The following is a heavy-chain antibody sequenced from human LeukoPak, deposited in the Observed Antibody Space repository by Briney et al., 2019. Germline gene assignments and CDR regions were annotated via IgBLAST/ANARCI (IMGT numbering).Heavy chain of an antibody. V-gene: IGHV1-8*01. CDR1: GYTFTSYD. CDR3: ARGRGTTVTPKVN. D-gene: IGHD4-17*01. J-gene: IGHJ4*02. CDR2: MNPNSGNT. Sequence: ASVKVSCKAPGYTFTSYDIYWGGQPPGQGLKWWEWMNPNSGNTGYAQKFQGRVTMTRNTSISTAYMELSSLRSEDTAVYYCARGRGTTVTPKVNWGQGTLVTVSS.